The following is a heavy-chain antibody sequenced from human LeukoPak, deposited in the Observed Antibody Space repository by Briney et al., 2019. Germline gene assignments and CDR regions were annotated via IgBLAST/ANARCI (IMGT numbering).Heavy chain of an antibody. V-gene: IGHV5-51*01. CDR2: IYIGDSDT. Sequence: GESLKISCKGSGYSFSSYWIGWVRQMPGKGLEWMGIIYIGDSDTRYSPSLQGQVSISADKSISTAYLQWSSLKASDTAMYYCARGIDTGAFDIWGQGTMVTVSS. J-gene: IGHJ3*02. CDR1: GYSFSSYW. CDR3: ARGIDTGAFDI. D-gene: IGHD3-9*01.